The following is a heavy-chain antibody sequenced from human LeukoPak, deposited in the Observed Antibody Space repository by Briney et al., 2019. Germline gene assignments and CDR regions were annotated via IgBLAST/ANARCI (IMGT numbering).Heavy chain of an antibody. J-gene: IGHJ4*02. Sequence: GGSLRLSCAASGFTFSSYWMSWVRQAPGKGLEWVANIKQDGSEKYYVDSVKGRFTISRDNAKNSLYLQMNSLRAEDTVVYYCARIGNIVVVPAAILFDYWGQGTLVTVSS. CDR1: GFTFSSYW. CDR2: IKQDGSEK. V-gene: IGHV3-7*01. D-gene: IGHD2-2*01. CDR3: ARIGNIVVVPAAILFDY.